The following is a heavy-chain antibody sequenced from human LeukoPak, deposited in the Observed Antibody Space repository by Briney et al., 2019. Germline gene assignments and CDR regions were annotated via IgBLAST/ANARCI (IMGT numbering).Heavy chain of an antibody. J-gene: IGHJ5*02. Sequence: ESGPTLVNPTPALTLTCTFSGFSLRTSGVGVGWIRQPPGKALEWLSLIYWHDDKRYSPSLKSRLTITKDTSKNQVVLTMTNMDPVDTATYYCAHSFTAIFGVVPPYDPWGQGTLVTVSS. D-gene: IGHD3-3*01. CDR3: AHSFTAIFGVVPPYDP. CDR2: IYWHDDK. CDR1: GFSLRTSGVG. V-gene: IGHV2-5*01.